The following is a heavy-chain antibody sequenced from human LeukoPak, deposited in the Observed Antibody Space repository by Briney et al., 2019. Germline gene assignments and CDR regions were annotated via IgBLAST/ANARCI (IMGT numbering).Heavy chain of an antibody. J-gene: IGHJ3*02. CDR1: GFTFSSYS. D-gene: IGHD2-15*01. CDR2: ISSSSSYI. Sequence: GGSLRLSCAASGFTFSSYSMNWVRQAPGKGLEWVSSISSSSSYIYYADSVKGRFTISRDNAKNSLYLQMNSLRAEDTAVYYCARGYCIGGSCATFDIWGQGTMVTVSS. CDR3: ARGYCIGGSCATFDI. V-gene: IGHV3-21*01.